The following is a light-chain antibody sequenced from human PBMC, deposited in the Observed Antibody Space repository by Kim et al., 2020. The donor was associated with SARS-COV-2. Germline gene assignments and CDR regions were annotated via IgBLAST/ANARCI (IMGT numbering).Light chain of an antibody. CDR2: FDN. CDR1: NIGSKS. CDR3: QVGDSRGAQYV. V-gene: IGLV3-21*04. J-gene: IGLJ1*01. Sequence: SYELTQPPSVSVAPGKTATITCGGNNIGSKSVHWYQQKPGQAPVLFIYFDNVRPSGIPERFSGSNYGTTATLTISRVEAGDEADYYCQVGDSRGAQYVFG.